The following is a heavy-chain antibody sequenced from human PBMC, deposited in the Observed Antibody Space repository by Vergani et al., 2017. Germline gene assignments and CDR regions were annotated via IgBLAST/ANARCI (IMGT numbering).Heavy chain of an antibody. CDR1: GFTYSSHA. J-gene: IGHJ4*02. V-gene: IGHV3-23*01. CDR2: IKNTGDST. CDR3: GSGSDNYN. D-gene: IGHD5-24*01. Sequence: DAQLLQSEGAVVQPGGPLRLSCVASGFTYSSHAMSWVRQGHGQGLEWVSRIKNTGDSTHYADSVKGGFTISRYKYKNTLYLQMNSVRVEDTAVYYCGSGSDNYNWGQGTLVTVSS.